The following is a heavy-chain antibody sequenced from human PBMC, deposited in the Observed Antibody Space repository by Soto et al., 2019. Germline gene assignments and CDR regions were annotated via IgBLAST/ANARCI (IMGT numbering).Heavy chain of an antibody. V-gene: IGHV1-3*01. CDR3: ARKERSLNFGY. CDR2: INAGNGNT. CDR1: GYTFPSYA. J-gene: IGHJ4*02. Sequence: APVKVSCNASGYTFPSYAIHWVSQAHGQRLEWMGWINAGNGNTKYSQKLQGRVTITRDTYASTAYMELSSLRSEDTAVYYCARKERSLNFGYWGQGTLVTVSS.